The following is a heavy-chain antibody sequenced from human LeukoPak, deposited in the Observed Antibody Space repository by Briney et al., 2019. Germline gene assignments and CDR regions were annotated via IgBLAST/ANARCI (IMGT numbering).Heavy chain of an antibody. CDR3: ARGPRITLVRGGQWHYYMDV. Sequence: ASVKVSCKASGYTFTSYDINWVRQAPGQGLEWMGIINPSGGSTNYAQKFQGRVTMTRDTSTSTVYMELSSLRSEDTAVYYCARGPRITLVRGGQWHYYMDVWGKGTTVTISS. J-gene: IGHJ6*03. D-gene: IGHD3-10*01. CDR1: GYTFTSYD. V-gene: IGHV1-46*01. CDR2: INPSGGST.